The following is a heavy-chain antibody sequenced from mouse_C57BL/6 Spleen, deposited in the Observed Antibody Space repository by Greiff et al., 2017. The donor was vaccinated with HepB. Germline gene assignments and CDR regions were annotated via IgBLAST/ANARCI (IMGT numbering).Heavy chain of an antibody. CDR2: IRLKSDNYAT. D-gene: IGHD1-1*01. V-gene: IGHV6-3*01. J-gene: IGHJ2*01. CDR3: TEDYGSSFFDY. Sequence: EVKVEESGGGLVQPGGSMKLSCVASGFTFSNYWMNWVRQSPEKGLEWVAQIRLKSDNYATHYAESVKGRFTISRDDSKSSVYLQMNNLRAEDTGIYYCTEDYGSSFFDYWGQGTTLTVSS. CDR1: GFTFSNYW.